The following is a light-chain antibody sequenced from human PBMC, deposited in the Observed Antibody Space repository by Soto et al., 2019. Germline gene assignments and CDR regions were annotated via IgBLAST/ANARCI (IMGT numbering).Light chain of an antibody. J-gene: IGLJ3*02. Sequence: QSALTQPASVSGSPGQSITISCTGTSSDVGGYNYVSWYQQHPGKAPKLIIYEVSYRPSGVSYRFSGSKSGNTASLTISGLQAEDEADYYCNSYTSSSTLLFGGGTKLTVL. V-gene: IGLV2-14*01. CDR3: NSYTSSSTLL. CDR2: EVS. CDR1: SSDVGGYNY.